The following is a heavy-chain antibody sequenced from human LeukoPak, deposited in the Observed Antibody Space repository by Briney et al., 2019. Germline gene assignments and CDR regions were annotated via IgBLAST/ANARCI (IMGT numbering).Heavy chain of an antibody. CDR3: AKVQRYQLLRGYFDY. V-gene: IGHV3-30*18. Sequence: GGSLRLSCAASGVTFSSYGMHWVRQAPGKGLEWVAVISYDGSNKYYADSVKGRFTISRDNSKNTLYLQMNSLRAEDTAVYYCAKVQRYQLLRGYFDYWGQGTLVTVSS. CDR1: GVTFSSYG. J-gene: IGHJ4*02. D-gene: IGHD2-2*01. CDR2: ISYDGSNK.